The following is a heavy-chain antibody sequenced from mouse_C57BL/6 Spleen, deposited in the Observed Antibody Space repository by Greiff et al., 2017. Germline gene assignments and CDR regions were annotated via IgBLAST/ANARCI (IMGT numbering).Heavy chain of an antibody. CDR3: ARGGKKGNAMDY. Sequence: QVHVKQPGAELVRPGSSVKLSCKASGYTFTSYWMDWVKQRPGQGLEWIGNIYPSDSETHYNQKFKDKATLTVDKSSSTAYMQLSSLTSEDSAVYYCARGGKKGNAMDYWGQGTSVTVSS. CDR1: GYTFTSYW. J-gene: IGHJ4*01. V-gene: IGHV1-61*01. CDR2: IYPSDSET.